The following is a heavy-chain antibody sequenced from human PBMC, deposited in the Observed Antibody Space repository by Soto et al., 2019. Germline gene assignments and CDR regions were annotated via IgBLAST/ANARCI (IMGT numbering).Heavy chain of an antibody. CDR3: GRPYGGATTGIDY. Sequence: PGESLKISCEGSGYTFTYYWIGWVRQMPGKGLEWMGVTYPFDSDTRYSPSFQGRVTISAVQSTNTAYLELSRLQASDTAIYYCGRPYGGATTGIDYWGQGTLVTVYS. V-gene: IGHV5-51*01. CDR1: GYTFTYYW. CDR2: TYPFDSDT. D-gene: IGHD1-26*01. J-gene: IGHJ4*01.